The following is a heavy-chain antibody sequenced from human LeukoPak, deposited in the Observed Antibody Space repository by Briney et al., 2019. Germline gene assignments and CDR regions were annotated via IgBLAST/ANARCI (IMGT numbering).Heavy chain of an antibody. CDR1: GGSISNRDYF. Sequence: PSETLSLTCTVAGGSISNRDYFRGWIRQPPGKGLEWIGCMSYSGSSYYDPSLKSRVAISLDTSRNLFSLNLKSVTAADTAVYYCARMRTGSTEFFDNWGQGTLVTVSP. CDR3: ARMRTGSTEFFDN. CDR2: MSYSGSS. V-gene: IGHV4-39*02. D-gene: IGHD1-7*01. J-gene: IGHJ4*02.